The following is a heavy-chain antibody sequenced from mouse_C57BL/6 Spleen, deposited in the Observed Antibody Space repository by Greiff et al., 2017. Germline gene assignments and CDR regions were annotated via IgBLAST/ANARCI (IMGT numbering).Heavy chain of an antibody. CDR2: IYPGDGDT. J-gene: IGHJ2*01. CDR3: ARRHYGSSYDFDY. D-gene: IGHD1-1*01. V-gene: IGHV1-82*01. CDR1: GYAFSSSW. Sequence: QVQLQQSGPELVKPGASVKISCKASGYAFSSSWMNWVKQRPGKGLEWIGRIYPGDGDTNYNGKFKGKATMTADKSSSTAYMQVSSLTSEDSAVYFCARRHYGSSYDFDYWGQGTTLTVSS.